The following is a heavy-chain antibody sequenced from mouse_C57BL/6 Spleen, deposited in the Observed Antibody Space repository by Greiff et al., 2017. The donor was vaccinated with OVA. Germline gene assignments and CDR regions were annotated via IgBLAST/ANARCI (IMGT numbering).Heavy chain of an antibody. D-gene: IGHD2-4*01. CDR3: ARPSYDYDGAWFAY. V-gene: IGHV5-15*01. J-gene: IGHJ3*01. CDR1: GFTFSDYG. Sequence: EVKLMESGGGLVQPGGSLKLSCAASGFTFSDYGMAWVRQAPRKGPEWVAFISNLAYSIYYADTVTGRFTISRENAKNTRYLEMSSLRSEDTAMYYCARPSYDYDGAWFAYWGQGTLVTVSA. CDR2: ISNLAYSI.